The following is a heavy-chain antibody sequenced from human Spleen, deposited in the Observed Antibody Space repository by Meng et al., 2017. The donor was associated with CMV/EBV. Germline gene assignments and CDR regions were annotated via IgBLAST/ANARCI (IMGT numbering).Heavy chain of an antibody. J-gene: IGHJ4*02. CDR3: ARGPIDSVSN. V-gene: IGHV1-8*02. CDR2: INPNSGDT. Sequence: ASVKVSCKASGYTFTGHYLHWVRQAPGQGLEWMGWINPNSGDTGYAQKFQGRVTMTRNTSISTAYMDLSSLRSDDTAVYYCARGPIDSVSNWGQGTLVTVSS. CDR1: GYTFTGHY. D-gene: IGHD2-15*01.